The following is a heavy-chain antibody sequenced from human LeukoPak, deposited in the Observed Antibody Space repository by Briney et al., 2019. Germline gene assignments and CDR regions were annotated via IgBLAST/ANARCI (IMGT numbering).Heavy chain of an antibody. CDR3: ARDSYEQLDWYWFDP. D-gene: IGHD6-6*01. CDR2: IYTSGST. CDR1: GGSISSYY. Sequence: PSETLSLICTVSGGSISSYYWSWIRQPAGKGLEWIGRIYTSGSTNYNPSLKSRVTMSVDTSKNQFSLKLSSVTAADTAMYYCARDSYEQLDWYWFDPWGQGTLVTVSS. V-gene: IGHV4-4*07. J-gene: IGHJ5*02.